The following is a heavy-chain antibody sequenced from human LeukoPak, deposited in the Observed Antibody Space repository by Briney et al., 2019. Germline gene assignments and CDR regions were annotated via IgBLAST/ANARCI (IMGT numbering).Heavy chain of an antibody. CDR3: ARDKNYFDY. CDR2: VHYSGST. CDR1: GGSVSSDNYY. J-gene: IGHJ4*02. V-gene: IGHV4-61*01. Sequence: PSETLSLTCTVSGGSVSSDNYYWSWIRQPPGKGLEWIGYVHYSGSTNYNSSLKSRVTISVDTSKNQFPLKLSSVTAEDTAVYYCARDKNYFDYWGQGTLVTVSS.